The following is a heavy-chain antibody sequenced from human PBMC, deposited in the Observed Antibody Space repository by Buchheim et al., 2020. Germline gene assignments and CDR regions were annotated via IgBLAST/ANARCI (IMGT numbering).Heavy chain of an antibody. Sequence: EGNLRESGGRLVQPGGSLRLSCEASGFTFSLYSMNWVRQAPGKGLEWISYVSSSSSTIYYADSVRGRFTISRDNAKNSLHLQMINLRAEDSAVYYCVRRLYTAGSYRGIDVWGQGTT. CDR1: GFTFSLYS. CDR2: VSSSSSTI. D-gene: IGHD3-16*02. V-gene: IGHV3-48*01. J-gene: IGHJ6*02. CDR3: VRRLYTAGSYRGIDV.